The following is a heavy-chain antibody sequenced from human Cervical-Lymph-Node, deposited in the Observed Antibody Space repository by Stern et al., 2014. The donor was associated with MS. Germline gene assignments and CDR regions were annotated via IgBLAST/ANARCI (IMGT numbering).Heavy chain of an antibody. CDR2: IHRYDGST. D-gene: IGHD6-13*01. Sequence: EVQLVESGGAVVQPGGSLRLSCAASGFRFNHYNMHWVRHAPGKGLEWVSLIHRYDGSTSHADAVKGRFTISRDNTKSFLYLQMRSLTAEDSSLYYCAKDDAAGSIDFWGQGTLVTVSS. CDR1: GFRFNHYN. CDR3: AKDDAAGSIDF. J-gene: IGHJ4*02. V-gene: IGHV3-43*01.